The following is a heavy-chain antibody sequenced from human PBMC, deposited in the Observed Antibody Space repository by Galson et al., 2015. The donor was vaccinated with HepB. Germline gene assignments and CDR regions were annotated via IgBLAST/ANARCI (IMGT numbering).Heavy chain of an antibody. J-gene: IGHJ3*02. CDR2: IYSGGTT. V-gene: IGHV3-53*04. CDR3: ARDYYGSGSYPYEAFDI. Sequence: SLRLSCAASGFTVSRLYMSWVRQAPGKGLEWVSVIYSGGTTYYADSVKGRFTISRHNSKNTLYLQMNSLRAEDTAVYYCARDYYGSGSYPYEAFDIWGQGTMVTVSS. CDR1: GFTVSRLY. D-gene: IGHD3-10*01.